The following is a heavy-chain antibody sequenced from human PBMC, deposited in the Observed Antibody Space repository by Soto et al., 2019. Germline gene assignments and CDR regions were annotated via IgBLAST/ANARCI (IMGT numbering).Heavy chain of an antibody. CDR3: ARGNPYREYSYGPY. CDR1: GGTFSSYA. CDR2: IIPIFGTA. J-gene: IGHJ4*02. D-gene: IGHD5-18*01. V-gene: IGHV1-69*12. Sequence: QVQLVQSGAEVKKPGSSVKVSCKASGGTFSSYAISWVRQAPGQGLEWMGGIIPIFGTANYAQKFQGRVTIAADESTSTDYMELSSLSSEVTAVYYCARGNPYREYSYGPYWGQGTLVTVSS.